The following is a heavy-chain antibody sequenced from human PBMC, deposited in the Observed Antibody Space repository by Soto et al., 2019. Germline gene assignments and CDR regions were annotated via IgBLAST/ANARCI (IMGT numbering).Heavy chain of an antibody. Sequence: QVQLQESGPGLVKPSGTLSLTCTISGDSINSGNWWSWVRQSPGKGLEWIGEIYHGGSTNYSPSLKSRVTMXLVXTKTQISLNLSSVTAADTALYYCARISWGSRYFALWGRGTLVTVSS. CDR3: ARISWGSRYFAL. J-gene: IGHJ2*01. CDR2: IYHGGST. V-gene: IGHV4-4*02. D-gene: IGHD7-27*01. CDR1: GDSINSGNW.